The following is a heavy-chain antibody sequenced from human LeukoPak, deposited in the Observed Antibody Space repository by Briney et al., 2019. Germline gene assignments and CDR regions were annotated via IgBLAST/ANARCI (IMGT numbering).Heavy chain of an antibody. CDR3: AREGRRGAAAGFFDY. D-gene: IGHD6-13*01. CDR2: IYYSGST. V-gene: IGHV4-59*01. CDR1: GGSISSYY. J-gene: IGHJ4*02. Sequence: SETLSLTCTVSGGSISSYYWSWIRQPPGKGLEWIGYIYYSGSTNYNPSLKSRVTISVDTSKNQFSLKLSSVTAADTAMYYCAREGRRGAAAGFFDYWGQGTLVTVSS.